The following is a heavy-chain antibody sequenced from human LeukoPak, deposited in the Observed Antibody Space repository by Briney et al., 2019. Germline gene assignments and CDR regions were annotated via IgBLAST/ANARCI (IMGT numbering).Heavy chain of an antibody. Sequence: GGSLRLSCAASGFTFTHYAMHWVRQSPGKGLEWVAVIFYDGTIQYYSDSVRGRLIVSRDNPKNTLYLQMNSLRAEDTAVYYCARDPRGPAGYDSPARDTFDYWGQGTLVTVSS. D-gene: IGHD3-22*01. CDR2: IFYDGTIQ. V-gene: IGHV3-30*03. CDR1: GFTFTHYA. J-gene: IGHJ4*02. CDR3: ARDPRGPAGYDSPARDTFDY.